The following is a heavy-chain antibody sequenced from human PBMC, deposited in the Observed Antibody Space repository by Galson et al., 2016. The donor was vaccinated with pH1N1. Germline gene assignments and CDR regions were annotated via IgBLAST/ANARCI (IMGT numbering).Heavy chain of an antibody. CDR3: SHNRQRSGGTYYRPFDD. CDR1: GFSLSTSGVG. D-gene: IGHD1-26*01. V-gene: IGHV2-5*02. CDR2: IYWDDDK. J-gene: IGHJ4*02. Sequence: PALVKPTQTLTLTCTFSGFSLSTSGVGVGWIRQSQGKALEWLALIYWDDDKRYSPSLQSRLTITKDTSKNQMVLTMTNMDPVDTATYYCSHNRQRSGGTYYRPFDDWGQGTLVTVSS.